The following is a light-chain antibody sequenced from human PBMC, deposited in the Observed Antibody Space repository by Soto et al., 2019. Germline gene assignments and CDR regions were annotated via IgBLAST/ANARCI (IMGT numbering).Light chain of an antibody. V-gene: IGKV1-39*01. J-gene: IGKJ2*01. Sequence: IQMTQSPSSLSASVGDRVTITCLATQSVSSNLNWYQQKPGKAPKLLIYAASTLQSGVPSRFGGNGSGTDFTLNISSLQPEDFASYYCHQSYSSPSTFGRGTELEIK. CDR1: QSVSSN. CDR3: HQSYSSPST. CDR2: AAS.